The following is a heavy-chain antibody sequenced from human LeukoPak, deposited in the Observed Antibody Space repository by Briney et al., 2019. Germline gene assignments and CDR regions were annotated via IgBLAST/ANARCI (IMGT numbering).Heavy chain of an antibody. Sequence: ASVKVSCKASGFTFTTYGISWVRQAPGQGLEWMGWISTYNGNTNTDYAQKLQSRVTMTTDTSTSTAYMELRSLRSDDTAVYYCARLGFLSVTTVTTGGDYWGQGTLVTVSS. CDR1: GFTFTTYG. D-gene: IGHD4-17*01. CDR2: ISTYNGNT. J-gene: IGHJ4*02. V-gene: IGHV1-18*01. CDR3: ARLGFLSVTTVTTGGDY.